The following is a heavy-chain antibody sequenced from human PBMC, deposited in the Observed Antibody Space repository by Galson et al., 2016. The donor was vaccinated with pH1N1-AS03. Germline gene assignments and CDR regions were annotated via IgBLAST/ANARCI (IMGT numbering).Heavy chain of an antibody. J-gene: IGHJ3*02. CDR1: AYY. V-gene: IGHV1-2*02. Sequence: AYYIHWVRQAPGQGLEWMGWINPSSGGADYAQKSQGRVTMTRDTSISTVYMELSGLRSDDTAVYYCAREHGMTIFGCILSGYAFDIWGQGTMVTVSS. D-gene: IGHD3-3*01. CDR2: INPSSGGA. CDR3: AREHGMTIFGCILSGYAFDI.